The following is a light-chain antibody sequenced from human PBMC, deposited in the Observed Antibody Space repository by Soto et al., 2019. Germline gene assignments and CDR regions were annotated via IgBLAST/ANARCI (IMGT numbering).Light chain of an antibody. V-gene: IGLV2-8*01. CDR3: SSFAGSNNFPYV. CDR1: SSDVGAYDY. J-gene: IGLJ1*01. CDR2: EIN. Sequence: SVLTQPPSASGSPGQSVTISCTGTSSDVGAYDYVSWYQQHPGKAPKLMIYEINKRPSGVPDRFSGSKSGNTASLTVSGLQAEDEADYYCSSFAGSNNFPYVFGTGTQLTVL.